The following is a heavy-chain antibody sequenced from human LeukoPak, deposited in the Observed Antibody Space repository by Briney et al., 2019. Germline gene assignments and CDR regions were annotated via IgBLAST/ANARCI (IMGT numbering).Heavy chain of an antibody. D-gene: IGHD1-26*01. V-gene: IGHV1-2*02. CDR1: GYTFTAYY. J-gene: IGHJ3*02. CDR3: ARLMTWYEVGPFDI. Sequence: ASVKVSCKASGYTFTAYYIHWVRQAPGQGLEWMGWINPNTGDTNYAQKFLGRVTMTTDTSISTGNMELSRLRSDDTAVYYCARLMTWYEVGPFDIWGQGTLVSVSS. CDR2: INPNTGDT.